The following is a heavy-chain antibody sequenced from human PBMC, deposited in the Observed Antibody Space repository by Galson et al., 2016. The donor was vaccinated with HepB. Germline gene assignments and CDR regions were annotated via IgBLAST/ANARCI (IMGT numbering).Heavy chain of an antibody. J-gene: IGHJ6*02. CDR2: ISGGGSVI. D-gene: IGHD3-10*01. CDR3: ARGRGSGRVPIDA. Sequence: SLRLSCAGSRFTFSSYGFNWVRQAPGKGLEWVSYISGGGSVIYYADSLKGRFNISRDNAKNLLYLQINSLRDEDTAVYYCARGRGSGRVPIDAWGQETTVTVSS. V-gene: IGHV3-48*03. CDR1: RFTFSSYG.